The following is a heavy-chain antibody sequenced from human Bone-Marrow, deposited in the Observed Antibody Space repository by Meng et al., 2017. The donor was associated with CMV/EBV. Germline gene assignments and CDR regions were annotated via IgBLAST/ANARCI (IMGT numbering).Heavy chain of an antibody. CDR1: GFTFSSYA. J-gene: IGHJ6*01. CDR2: ISYDGSNK. V-gene: IGHV3-30-3*01. CDR3: ARDGWLRA. D-gene: IGHD5-12*01. Sequence: GESLKISCAASGFTFSSYAMHWVRQAPGKGLEWVAVISYDGSNKYYADSVKGRFTISRDNSKNTLYLQMNSLRAEDTAVYYCARDGWLRAWGQGTTVTCSS.